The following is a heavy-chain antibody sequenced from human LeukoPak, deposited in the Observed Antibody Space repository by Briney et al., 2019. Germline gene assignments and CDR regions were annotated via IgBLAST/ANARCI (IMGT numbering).Heavy chain of an antibody. CDR3: ARSLLMVRGVMIY. D-gene: IGHD3-10*01. Sequence: PGGSLRLSCAASGFTFSSYWMHWVRQAPGKGLVWVSRINNDGSIIRYADSVKGRFTISRDNAKNSLYLQMNSLRAEDTAVYYCARSLLMVRGVMIYWGQGTLVTVSS. CDR1: GFTFSSYW. CDR2: INNDGSII. J-gene: IGHJ4*02. V-gene: IGHV3-74*01.